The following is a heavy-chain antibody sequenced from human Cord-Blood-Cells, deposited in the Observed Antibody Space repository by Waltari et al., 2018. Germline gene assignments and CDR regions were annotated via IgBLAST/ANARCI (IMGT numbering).Heavy chain of an antibody. CDR1: GFTFSTYS. J-gene: IGHJ4*02. CDR3: ARVIGTAMVDY. Sequence: EVQLVESGGGLVKPGGSLRLSCAASGFTFSTYSLNWVRQAPGKGLEWVSSISSSSSYIYYADSVKGRVTISRDNAKNSLYLQMNSLRAEDSAVYYCARVIGTAMVDYWGQGTLVTVSS. D-gene: IGHD5-18*01. V-gene: IGHV3-21*01. CDR2: ISSSSSYI.